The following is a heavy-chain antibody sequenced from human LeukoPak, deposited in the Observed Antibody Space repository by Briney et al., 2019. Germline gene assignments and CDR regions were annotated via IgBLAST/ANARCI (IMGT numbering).Heavy chain of an antibody. V-gene: IGHV3-7*04. CDR1: GFSISNYW. J-gene: IGHJ4*02. D-gene: IGHD3-22*01. CDR3: ARGEYYYDGGY. Sequence: GGSLRLSCAVSGFSISNYWMSWVRQAPGKGLEWVADMKEDGSEKYFVDSVKGRFTISRDNAKNSLYLQMESLRAEDTAVYYCARGEYYYDGGYWGQGTLVTVSS. CDR2: MKEDGSEK.